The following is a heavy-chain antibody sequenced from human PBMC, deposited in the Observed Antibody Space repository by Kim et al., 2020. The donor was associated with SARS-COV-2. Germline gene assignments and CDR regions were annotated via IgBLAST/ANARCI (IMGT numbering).Heavy chain of an antibody. CDR1: GDSVSSNSAA. D-gene: IGHD2-2*01. V-gene: IGHV6-1*01. CDR3: ARGGSFGGFEGPWQYQQLMNYYYGMDV. J-gene: IGHJ6*02. Sequence: SQTLSLTCAISGDSVSSNSAAWNWIRQSPSRGLEWLGRTYYRSKWYNDYAVSVKSRITINPDTSKNQFSLQLNSVTPEDTAVYYCARGGSFGGFEGPWQYQQLMNYYYGMDVWGQGTTVTVSS. CDR2: TYYRSKWYN.